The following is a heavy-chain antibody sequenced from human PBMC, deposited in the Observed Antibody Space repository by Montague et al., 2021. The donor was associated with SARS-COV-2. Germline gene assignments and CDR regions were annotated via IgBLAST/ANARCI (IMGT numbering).Heavy chain of an antibody. D-gene: IGHD1-14*01. CDR3: ARDSGITGADDY. CDR1: GFTFSEYH. J-gene: IGHJ4*02. CDR2: ISRDSAEV. V-gene: IGHV3-48*02. Sequence: SLRLSCAASGFTFSEYHMTWVRQAPGKGLQWVSYISRDSAEVYYAESVKSRFSISRDNDRSALYLQLNNLRNEDTATYYCARDSGITGADDYWGQGTLVVVSS.